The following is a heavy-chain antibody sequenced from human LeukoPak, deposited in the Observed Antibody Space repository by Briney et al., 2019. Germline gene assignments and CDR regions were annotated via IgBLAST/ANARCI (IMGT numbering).Heavy chain of an antibody. Sequence: GGSLRLSCAASGFTFDDYAMHWVRQAPGKGLEWVSGISWNSGSIGYADSVKGRFTISRDNAKNSLYLQMNSLRAEDTALYYCAGAIDAFDIWGQGTMVTVSS. D-gene: IGHD3-16*01. V-gene: IGHV3-9*01. J-gene: IGHJ3*02. CDR1: GFTFDDYA. CDR3: AGAIDAFDI. CDR2: ISWNSGSI.